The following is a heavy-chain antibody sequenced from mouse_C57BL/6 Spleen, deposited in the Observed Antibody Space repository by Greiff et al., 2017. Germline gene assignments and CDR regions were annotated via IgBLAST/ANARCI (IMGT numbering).Heavy chain of an antibody. CDR1: GFNIKDYY. CDR3: ARGLYYGSSYDYYAMDY. D-gene: IGHD1-1*01. V-gene: IGHV14-2*01. Sequence: EVKLMESGAELVKPGASVKLSCTASGFNIKDYYMHWVKQRTEQGLEWIGRIDPEDGETKYAPKFQGKATITADTSSNTAYLQLSSLTSEDTAVYYCARGLYYGSSYDYYAMDYWGQGTSVTVSS. J-gene: IGHJ4*01. CDR2: IDPEDGET.